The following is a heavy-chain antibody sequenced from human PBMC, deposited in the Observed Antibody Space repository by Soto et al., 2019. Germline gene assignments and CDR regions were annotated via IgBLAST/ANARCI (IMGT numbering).Heavy chain of an antibody. Sequence: PTETLSLTCTVSGGSISSGDYYWSWIRQVPGKGLEWIGYIYYSGSTYYNPSLKSRVAMSVDTSKNQFSLKMRSVTAADTAIYYCAREGRIAAASRFHSWGQALLVSV. J-gene: IGHJ4*02. CDR1: GGSISSGDYY. CDR3: AREGRIAAASRFHS. CDR2: IYYSGST. D-gene: IGHD6-13*01. V-gene: IGHV4-31*03.